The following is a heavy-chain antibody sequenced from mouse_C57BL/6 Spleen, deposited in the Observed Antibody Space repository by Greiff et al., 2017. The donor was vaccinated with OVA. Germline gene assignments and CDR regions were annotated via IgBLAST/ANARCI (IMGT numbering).Heavy chain of an antibody. V-gene: IGHV5-4*01. CDR1: GFTFSSYA. Sequence: EVQRVESGGGLVKPGGSLKLSCAASGFTFSSYAMSWVRQTPEKRLEWVATISDGGSYTYYPDNVKGRFTISRDNAKNNLYLQMSHLKSEDTAMYYCARDPPAQATLAWFAYWGQGTLVTVSA. J-gene: IGHJ3*01. CDR2: ISDGGSYT. CDR3: ARDPPAQATLAWFAY. D-gene: IGHD3-2*02.